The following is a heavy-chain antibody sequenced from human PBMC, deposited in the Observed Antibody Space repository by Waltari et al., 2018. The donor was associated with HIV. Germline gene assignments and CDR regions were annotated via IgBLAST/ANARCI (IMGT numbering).Heavy chain of an antibody. CDR1: GSTFSSCG. CDR2: IWYDGGNR. Sequence: QLQLVESGGGVVQPGRSRRIYCAASGSTFSSCGMHWVRQAPGKGRECVAVIWYDGGNRYYADSVKGRFTISRDNSKNTLYLQMNSLRAEDTAVYYCARAVVGRNFDYWGQGTLVTVSS. CDR3: ARAVVGRNFDY. J-gene: IGHJ4*02. D-gene: IGHD6-19*01. V-gene: IGHV3-33*01.